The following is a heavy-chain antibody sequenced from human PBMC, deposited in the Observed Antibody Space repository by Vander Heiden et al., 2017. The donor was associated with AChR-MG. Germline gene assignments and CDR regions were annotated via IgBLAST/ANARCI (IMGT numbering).Heavy chain of an antibody. CDR3: ARVVSSSWLEYYYYMDV. CDR1: GYTFTSYG. J-gene: IGHJ6*03. Sequence: VKKPGASVKVSCKASGYTFTSYGISWVRQAPGQGLEWMGWISAYNGNTNYAQKLQGRVTMTTDTSTSTAYMELRSLRSDDTAVYYCARVVSSSWLEYYYYMDVWGKGTTVTVSS. V-gene: IGHV1-18*01. D-gene: IGHD6-6*01. CDR2: ISAYNGNT.